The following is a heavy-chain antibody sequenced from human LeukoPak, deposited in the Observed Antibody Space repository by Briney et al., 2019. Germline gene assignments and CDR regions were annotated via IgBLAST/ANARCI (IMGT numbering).Heavy chain of an antibody. CDR3: ARDFHSGSGRHFDS. CDR1: GFTFSSYS. V-gene: IGHV3-21*01. J-gene: IGHJ4*02. CDR2: ISDRSDFI. Sequence: GGSLRLSCAASGFTFSSYSMNWVRQAPGKRLEWVSSISDRSDFIYYADSVKGRFTISRDNSKNSVFLQMNSLRAEDTAVYYCARDFHSGSGRHFDSWGQGTLVTVSS. D-gene: IGHD3-10*01.